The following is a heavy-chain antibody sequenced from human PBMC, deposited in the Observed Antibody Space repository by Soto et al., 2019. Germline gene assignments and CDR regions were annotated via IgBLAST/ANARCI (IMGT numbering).Heavy chain of an antibody. Sequence: GDSLKISCAASGFTFSSYAMSWVRQAPGKGLEWVSAISGSGGSTYYADSVKGRFTISRDNSKNTLYLQMNSLRAEDTAVYYCAKGLGPKHEYYYYGMDVWGQGTTVTVSS. J-gene: IGHJ6*02. CDR3: AKGLGPKHEYYYYGMDV. V-gene: IGHV3-23*01. CDR2: ISGSGGST. CDR1: GFTFSSYA. D-gene: IGHD6-6*01.